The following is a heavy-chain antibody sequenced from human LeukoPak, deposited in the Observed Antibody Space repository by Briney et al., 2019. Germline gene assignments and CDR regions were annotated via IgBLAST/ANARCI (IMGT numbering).Heavy chain of an antibody. CDR1: GGSISSYY. CDR3: ARDTTYYYDSSGPLHAFDI. J-gene: IGHJ3*02. CDR2: IYTSGST. V-gene: IGHV4-4*07. Sequence: SETLSLTCTVSGGSISSYYWSWIRQPAGKGLEWIGRIYTSGSTNYNPSLKSRVTMSVDTSKNQFSLKLSSVTAADTAVYYCARDTTYYYDSSGPLHAFDIWGQGTMVTVSS. D-gene: IGHD3-22*01.